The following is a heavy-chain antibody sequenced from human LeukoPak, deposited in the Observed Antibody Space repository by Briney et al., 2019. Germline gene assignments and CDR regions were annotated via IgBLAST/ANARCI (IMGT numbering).Heavy chain of an antibody. J-gene: IGHJ5*02. CDR2: IYYSGST. CDR3: ARVGCSSTSCSWFDP. D-gene: IGHD2-2*01. CDR1: GGSISSYY. Sequence: SETLSFTCTVSGGSISSYYWSGIRQPPGKGLEWIGYIYYSGSTNYNPSLKSRVTISVDTSKNQFSLKLSSVTAADTAVYYCARVGCSSTSCSWFDPWGQGTLVTVSS. V-gene: IGHV4-59*01.